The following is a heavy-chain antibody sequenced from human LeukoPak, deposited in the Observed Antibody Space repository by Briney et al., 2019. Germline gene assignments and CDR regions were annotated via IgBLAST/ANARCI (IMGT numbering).Heavy chain of an antibody. CDR1: GFSFSTYW. D-gene: IGHD6-13*01. CDR2: IKQDGSEK. V-gene: IGHV3-7*01. CDR3: ATDLGSSRPNF. Sequence: GGSLRLSCAASGFSFSTYWMSWVRQAPGKGLEWVANIKQDGSEKYYVDSAKGRFTISRDNAKNSLYLQMNSPRAEDTAVHYCATDLGSSRPNFWGQGILVTVSS. J-gene: IGHJ4*02.